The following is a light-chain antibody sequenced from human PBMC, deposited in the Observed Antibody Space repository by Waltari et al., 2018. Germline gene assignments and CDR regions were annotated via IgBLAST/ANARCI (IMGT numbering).Light chain of an antibody. V-gene: IGLV4-69*01. CDR2: VNSDGSH. J-gene: IGLJ3*02. CDR1: SGHSSNV. CDR3: QTGGHGTWV. Sequence: QLVLTQSPSASASLGASVKLTCTLSSGHSSNVIAWLQQQPEKGPRYLMKVNSDGSHSNGDGIPDRFSGSSSGAERYLTISSLQSEDEADYYCQTGGHGTWVFGGGTKLTVL.